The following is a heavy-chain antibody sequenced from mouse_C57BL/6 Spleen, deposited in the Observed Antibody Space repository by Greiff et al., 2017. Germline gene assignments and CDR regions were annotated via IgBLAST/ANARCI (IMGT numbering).Heavy chain of an antibody. J-gene: IGHJ4*01. V-gene: IGHV5-9*01. D-gene: IGHD2-2*01. Sequence: DVKLVESGGGLVKPGGSLKLSCAASGFTFSSYTMSWVRQTPEKRLEWVATISGGGGNTYYPDSVKGRFTISRDNAKNTLYLQMSSLRAEDTALYYCAGYVGGYYYAMDYWGQGTSVTVSS. CDR1: GFTFSSYT. CDR2: ISGGGGNT. CDR3: AGYVGGYYYAMDY.